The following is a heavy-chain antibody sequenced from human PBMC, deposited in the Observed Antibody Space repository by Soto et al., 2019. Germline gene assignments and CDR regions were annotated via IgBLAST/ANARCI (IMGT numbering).Heavy chain of an antibody. V-gene: IGHV1-69*06. CDR1: GGTFSSYA. Sequence: QVQLVQSGAEVKKPGSSVKVSCKASGGTFSSYAISWVRQAPGQGLEWMGGIIPIFGTANYAQKFQGRVTITADKSTSTAYMELSSLRSEDTAVYYCAGGVITTVRGVIITKPLDYWGQGTLVTVSS. CDR3: AGGVITTVRGVIITKPLDY. CDR2: IIPIFGTA. J-gene: IGHJ4*02. D-gene: IGHD3-10*01.